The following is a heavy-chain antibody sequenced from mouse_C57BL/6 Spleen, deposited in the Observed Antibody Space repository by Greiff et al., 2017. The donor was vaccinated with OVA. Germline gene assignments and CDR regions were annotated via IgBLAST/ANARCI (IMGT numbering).Heavy chain of an antibody. J-gene: IGHJ3*01. CDR2: IDPSDSET. Sequence: QVQLQQPGAELVRPGSSVELSCKASGYTFPRYWMQWVKQRPIQALEWIDNIDPSDSETHYKQKFKDKATLTVDKSSSTAYMQLSSLTSEDSAVYYCAREDYGSSYEGFAYWGQGTLVTVSA. V-gene: IGHV1-52*01. CDR1: GYTFPRYW. CDR3: AREDYGSSYEGFAY. D-gene: IGHD1-1*01.